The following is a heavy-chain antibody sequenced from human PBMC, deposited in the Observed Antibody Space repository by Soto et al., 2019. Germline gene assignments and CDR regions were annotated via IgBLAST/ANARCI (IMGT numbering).Heavy chain of an antibody. V-gene: IGHV6-1*01. CDR1: GDSVSSNSVA. CDR2: TYYRSKWYN. Sequence: SQTLSLTCAISGDSVSSNSVAWNWIRQSPSRGLEWLGRTYYRSKWYNDYAPSVKGRITVNPDTSKNQLSLQLTSVTPEDTAVYFCARDEAAGWDYYYGLDVWGQGTTVTVSS. J-gene: IGHJ6*02. D-gene: IGHD3-9*01. CDR3: ARDEAAGWDYYYGLDV.